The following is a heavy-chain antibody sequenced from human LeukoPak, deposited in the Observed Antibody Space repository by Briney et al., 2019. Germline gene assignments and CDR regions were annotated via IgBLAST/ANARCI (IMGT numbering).Heavy chain of an antibody. V-gene: IGHV3-30*18. D-gene: IGHD3-22*01. CDR2: ISYDGSNK. CDR1: GFTFSSYG. CDR3: AKPGPSYYDSSGYYPDY. Sequence: GSLRLSCAASGFTFSSYGMHWVRQAPGKGLEWVAVISYDGSNKYYADSVKGRFTISRDNSKNTLYLQMNSLRAEDTAVYYCAKPGPSYYDSSGYYPDYWGQGTLVTVSS. J-gene: IGHJ4*02.